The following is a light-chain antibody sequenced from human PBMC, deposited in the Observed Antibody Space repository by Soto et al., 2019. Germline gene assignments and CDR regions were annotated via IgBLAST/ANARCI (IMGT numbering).Light chain of an antibody. Sequence: QSVLTQPASVSGSPGQSITISCTGTTSDVGSYNLVSWYQQHPGKAPKLIIYEVSERPSGVPDRFSGSKSGTSASLAISGLQAEDEADYFCAAWGDSLNTWVFGGGTKLTVL. CDR2: EVS. CDR1: TSDVGSYNL. CDR3: AAWGDSLNTWV. V-gene: IGLV2-14*02. J-gene: IGLJ3*02.